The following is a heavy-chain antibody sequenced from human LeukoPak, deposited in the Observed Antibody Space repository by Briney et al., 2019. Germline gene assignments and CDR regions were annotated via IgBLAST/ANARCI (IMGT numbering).Heavy chain of an antibody. Sequence: KPGGSLRLACAASGFTFSDYYMSWIRQAPGKGLEWVSYISSSSSYTNYADSVKGRFTISRDNAKNSLYLQMNSLRAEDTAVYYCARYYYDSSGFLPLPMDVWGQGTTVTVSS. CDR2: ISSSSSYT. J-gene: IGHJ6*02. D-gene: IGHD3-22*01. V-gene: IGHV3-11*03. CDR3: ARYYYDSSGFLPLPMDV. CDR1: GFTFSDYY.